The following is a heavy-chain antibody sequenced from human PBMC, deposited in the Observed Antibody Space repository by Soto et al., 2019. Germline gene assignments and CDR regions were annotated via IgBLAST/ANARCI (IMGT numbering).Heavy chain of an antibody. J-gene: IGHJ6*02. CDR3: ARPHYCRSTSCYNRGMDV. CDR2: IYPGDSDT. Sequence: GESLKISCKGSGYSFTSYWIGWVRQMPGKGLEWMGIIYPGDSDTRYSPSFQGQVTISADKSISTAYLQWSSLKASDTAMYYCARPHYCRSTSCYNRGMDVWGQGTTVTVSS. D-gene: IGHD2-2*02. CDR1: GYSFTSYW. V-gene: IGHV5-51*01.